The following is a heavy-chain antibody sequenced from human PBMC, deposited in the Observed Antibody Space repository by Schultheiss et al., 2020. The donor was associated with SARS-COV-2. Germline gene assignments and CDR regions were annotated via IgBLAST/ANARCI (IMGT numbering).Heavy chain of an antibody. D-gene: IGHD4-23*01. Sequence: GGSLRLSCAASGFTFSSYAMHWVRQAPGKGLEWVAVISYDGSNKYYADSVKGRFTISRDNSKNTLYLQMNSLRAEDTAVYYCARERGNSRYFDLWGRGTLVTVSS. J-gene: IGHJ2*01. V-gene: IGHV3-30*04. CDR1: GFTFSSYA. CDR3: ARERGNSRYFDL. CDR2: ISYDGSNK.